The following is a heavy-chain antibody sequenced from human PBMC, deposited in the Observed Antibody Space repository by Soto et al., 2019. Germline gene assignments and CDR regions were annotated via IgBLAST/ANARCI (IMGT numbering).Heavy chain of an antibody. CDR3: AKGYYSGYDLAYFDF. V-gene: IGHV3-23*01. J-gene: IGHJ4*02. CDR1: GFSFDDYA. CDR2: ISGSGDNT. D-gene: IGHD5-12*01. Sequence: EVQLLESGGGLVQPGGSLRLSCAASGFSFDDYAMTWVRQAAGKGLEWVSAISGSGDNTYYADSVKGRFTISRDNSKNNLYLQLNSLRAEDTAVYYCAKGYYSGYDLAYFDFWGQGTLVTVSS.